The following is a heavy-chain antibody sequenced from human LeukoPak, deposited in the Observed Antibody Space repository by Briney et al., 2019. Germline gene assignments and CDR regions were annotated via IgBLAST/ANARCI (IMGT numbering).Heavy chain of an antibody. CDR3: ARNGHYSADY. Sequence: GSLRLSCAASGFDFSTYAINWVRQAPGKGLEWIGEIHHGGTTNYNPSLKSRVTISVDTSKNHFSLMLTSVTAADTAVYYCARNGHYSADYWGQGTLVTVSS. CDR2: IHHGGTT. CDR1: GFDFSTYA. J-gene: IGHJ4*02. D-gene: IGHD4-17*01. V-gene: IGHV4-4*02.